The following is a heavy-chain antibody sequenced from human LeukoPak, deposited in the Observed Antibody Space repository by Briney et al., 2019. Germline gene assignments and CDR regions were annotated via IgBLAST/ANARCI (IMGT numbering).Heavy chain of an antibody. CDR1: GFTFSSYA. V-gene: IGHV3-NL1*01. J-gene: IGHJ4*02. Sequence: GGSLRLSRPASGFTFSSYAMHWVRQAPGKGLEWVSVIYSGGSTYYADSVKGRFTIARDNSKNTLYLQMNSLRAEDTAVYYCARESNYDYWGQGILVTVSS. CDR3: ARESNYDY. CDR2: IYSGGST.